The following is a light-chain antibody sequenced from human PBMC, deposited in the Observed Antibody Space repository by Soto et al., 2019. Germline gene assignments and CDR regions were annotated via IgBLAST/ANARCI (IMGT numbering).Light chain of an antibody. Sequence: DIQMTQSPSSLSASVGDRITITCRASQNIRNYLNWYQQRPGKTPNLLVYAASNLRSGVPSRFSGSGSGTFFTLTISSLQPEDFATYYCQQIHSTSSYTFGQGTRVDIK. CDR3: QQIHSTSSYT. CDR2: AAS. J-gene: IGKJ2*01. CDR1: QNIRNY. V-gene: IGKV1-39*01.